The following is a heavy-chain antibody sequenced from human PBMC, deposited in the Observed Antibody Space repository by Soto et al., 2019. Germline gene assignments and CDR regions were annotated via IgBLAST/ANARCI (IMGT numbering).Heavy chain of an antibody. CDR2: IYWDDDK. J-gene: IGHJ4*02. Sequence: QITLKESGPTLVKPTQTLTLTCTFSGFSLSTSGVGVGWIRQPPGKALEWLALIYWDDDKRYSPSLKSRLTITKDTYKNQVVLTMTNMDPVDTATYYCAHRLPVGTAMEPYYFDYWGQGTLVTVSS. CDR3: AHRLPVGTAMEPYYFDY. D-gene: IGHD5-18*01. V-gene: IGHV2-5*02. CDR1: GFSLSTSGVG.